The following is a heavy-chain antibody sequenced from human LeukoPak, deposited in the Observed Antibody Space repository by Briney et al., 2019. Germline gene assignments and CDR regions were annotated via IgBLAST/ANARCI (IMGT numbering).Heavy chain of an antibody. D-gene: IGHD2-15*01. J-gene: IGHJ4*02. V-gene: IGHV3-23*01. CDR3: ARDLKGIIDY. Sequence: GGSRRLSCAATGFPISSDYMSWVRQAPGKGLEWVSAISGSGGSTYYADSVKGRFTISRDNSKNTLYLQMNSLRAEDTAVYYCARDLKGIIDYWGQGTLVTVSS. CDR2: ISGSGGST. CDR1: GFPISSDY.